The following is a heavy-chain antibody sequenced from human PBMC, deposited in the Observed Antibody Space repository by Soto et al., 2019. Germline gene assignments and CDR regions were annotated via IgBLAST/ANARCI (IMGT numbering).Heavy chain of an antibody. CDR1: GYTFTSYG. Sequence: ASVKVSCKASGYTFTSYGISWVRQAPGQGLEWMGWISAYNGNTNYAQKLQGRVTMTTDTSTSTAYMELRSLRSDDTAVYYCARDYYDILTGYYKPQVDYWGQGTLVTVSS. CDR3: ARDYYDILTGYYKPQVDY. D-gene: IGHD3-9*01. V-gene: IGHV1-18*01. CDR2: ISAYNGNT. J-gene: IGHJ4*02.